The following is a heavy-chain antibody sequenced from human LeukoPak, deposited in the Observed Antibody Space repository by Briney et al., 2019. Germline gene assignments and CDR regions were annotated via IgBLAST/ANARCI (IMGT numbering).Heavy chain of an antibody. CDR3: AREPFWSGYYSNLHFDY. J-gene: IGHJ4*02. D-gene: IGHD3-3*01. CDR1: GFTFSNYW. CDR2: IKQDGSEK. Sequence: GGSLRLSCAASGFTFSNYWMSWVRQAPGKRLEWVANIKQDGSEKHYVDSVKGRFTISRDNAKNSLYLQMNSLRAEDTAVYYCAREPFWSGYYSNLHFDYWGQGTLVTVSS. V-gene: IGHV3-7*01.